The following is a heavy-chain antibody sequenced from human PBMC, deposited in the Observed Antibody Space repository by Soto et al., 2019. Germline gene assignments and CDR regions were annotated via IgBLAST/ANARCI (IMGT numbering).Heavy chain of an antibody. CDR2: IRSKAYGGTT. CDR1: GFTFGDYA. CDR3: TRTVAAIPYYFDY. V-gene: IGHV3-49*03. D-gene: IGHD6-19*01. Sequence: GGSLRLSCTASGFTFGDYAMSWFRQAPGKGLEWVGFIRSKAYGGTTEYAASVKGRFTISRDDSKSIAYLQMNSLKTEDTAVYYCTRTVAAIPYYFDYWGQGTLVTVSS. J-gene: IGHJ4*02.